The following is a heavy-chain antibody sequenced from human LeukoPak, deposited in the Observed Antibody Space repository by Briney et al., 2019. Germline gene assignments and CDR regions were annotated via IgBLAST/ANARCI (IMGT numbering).Heavy chain of an antibody. D-gene: IGHD3-22*01. CDR1: GASISSYY. CDR3: ARHGYYFDSSGYLGYWFDP. Sequence: SETLSLTCTVSGASISSYYWSWIRQPPGKGLEWIGHIYYSGNTNYNPSLKSRVTISVDTSKNQFSLMLSSVTAADTAVYYCARHGYYFDSSGYLGYWFDPWGQGTLVTVSS. CDR2: IYYSGNT. J-gene: IGHJ5*02. V-gene: IGHV4-59*08.